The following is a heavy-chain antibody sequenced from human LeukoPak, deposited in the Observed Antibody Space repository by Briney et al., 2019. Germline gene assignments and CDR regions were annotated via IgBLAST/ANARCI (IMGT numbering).Heavy chain of an antibody. D-gene: IGHD3-9*01. J-gene: IGHJ4*02. V-gene: IGHV3-7*01. CDR3: AREGVSGYLALDY. CDR1: GFTFSSYW. CDR2: IKQDGSEK. Sequence: PGGSLRLSCAASGFTFSSYWMSWVRQAPGKGLEWVANIKQDGSEKYYVDSVKGRFTISRDNAKNSLYLQMNSLRAEDTAVYYCAREGVSGYLALDYWGQGTLVTVSS.